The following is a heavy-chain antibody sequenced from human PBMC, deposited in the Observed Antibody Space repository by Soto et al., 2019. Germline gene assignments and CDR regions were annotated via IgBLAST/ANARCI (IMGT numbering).Heavy chain of an antibody. J-gene: IGHJ5*02. CDR3: ARDTAPAAKKVGRWFDP. CDR2: IYYSGST. Sequence: SETLSLPCTVSGGSISSGGYYWSWIRQHPGKGLEWIGYIYYSGSTYYNPSLKSRVTISVDTSKNQFSLKLSSVTAADTAVYYCARDTAPAAKKVGRWFDPWGQGTLVTVSS. CDR1: GGSISSGGYY. D-gene: IGHD4-17*01. V-gene: IGHV4-31*03.